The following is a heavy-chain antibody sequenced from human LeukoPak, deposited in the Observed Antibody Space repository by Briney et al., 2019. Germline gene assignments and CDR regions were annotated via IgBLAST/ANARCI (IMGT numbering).Heavy chain of an antibody. J-gene: IGHJ3*02. Sequence: GGSLRLSCAASGFTVSSNYMSWVRQAPGKGLEWVAVISYDGSNKYYADSVKGRFTISRDNSKNTLYLQMNSLRAEDTAVYYCARDLLVVVITTLQAFDIWGQGTMVTVSS. CDR2: ISYDGSNK. V-gene: IGHV3-30*03. CDR3: ARDLLVVVITTLQAFDI. CDR1: GFTVSSNY. D-gene: IGHD3-22*01.